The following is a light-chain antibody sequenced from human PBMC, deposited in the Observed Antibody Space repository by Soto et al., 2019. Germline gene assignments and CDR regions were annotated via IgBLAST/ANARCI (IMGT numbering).Light chain of an antibody. CDR1: QSVSSN. CDR3: QQYNNWPSLT. J-gene: IGKJ4*01. Sequence: EIVMTQSPATLSVSPGERATLSCRASQSVSSNLAWYQQKPGQAPRLLIYGASTRATGIPDRFSGSGSGTEFTLNINSLQSEDLAVYYCQQYNNWPSLTFGGGTKVEIK. V-gene: IGKV3-15*01. CDR2: GAS.